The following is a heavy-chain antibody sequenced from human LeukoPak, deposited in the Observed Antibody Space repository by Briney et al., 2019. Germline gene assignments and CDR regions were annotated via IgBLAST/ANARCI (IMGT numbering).Heavy chain of an antibody. D-gene: IGHD5-24*01. CDR3: AKDPGRWLHYRVQGWFDP. Sequence: GGSLRLSCAASGFTFSSYAMSWVRQAPGKGLEWVSAISGSGGSTYYADSVKGRFTISRDNSKNTLYLQMNSLRAEDTAVYYCAKDPGRWLHYRVQGWFDPWGQGTLVTVSS. J-gene: IGHJ5*02. V-gene: IGHV3-23*01. CDR2: ISGSGGST. CDR1: GFTFSSYA.